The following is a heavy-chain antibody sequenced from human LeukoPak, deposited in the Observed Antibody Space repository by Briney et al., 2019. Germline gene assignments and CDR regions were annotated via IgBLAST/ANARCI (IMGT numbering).Heavy chain of an antibody. CDR3: ARAPVYSSSWRNYYYYGMDV. V-gene: IGHV1-69*13. CDR1: GGTFSSYA. CDR2: IIPIFGTA. D-gene: IGHD6-13*01. Sequence: ASVKVSCKASGGTFSSYAISWVRQAPGQGLEWMGGIIPIFGTANYAQKFQGRVTITADESTSTAYMELSSLRSEDTAVYYCARAPVYSSSWRNYYYYGMDVWGQGTTVTVSS. J-gene: IGHJ6*02.